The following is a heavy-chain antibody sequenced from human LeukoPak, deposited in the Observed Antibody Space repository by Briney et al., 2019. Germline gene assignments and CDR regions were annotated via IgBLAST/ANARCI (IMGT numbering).Heavy chain of an antibody. Sequence: GAAVKVSGRGSGCSLSTYGVNWLRQAPGQALERVGWINTNTGNPTYGQCFTGRFVFSLDPSVSTAYLQISSLKAEDTAIYYCARVDVDSAMGIYYYYGMDVWGQGTMVTVSS. J-gene: IGHJ6*02. CDR2: INTNTGNP. V-gene: IGHV7-4-1*02. CDR1: GCSLSTYG. CDR3: ARVDVDSAMGIYYYYGMDV. D-gene: IGHD5-18*01.